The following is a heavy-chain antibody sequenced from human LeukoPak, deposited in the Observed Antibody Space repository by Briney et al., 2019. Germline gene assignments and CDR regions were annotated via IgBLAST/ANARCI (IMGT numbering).Heavy chain of an antibody. Sequence: GGSLRLSCAAPGFTLSSYEMNWVRLAPGKGLEWISYISRIGNSIYYADSVKGRFTISRDSAKNSLYLQMNSLRTDDTAVYYCARGPYSSNWYVDYWGQGTLVTV. CDR1: GFTLSSYE. D-gene: IGHD6-13*01. CDR3: ARGPYSSNWYVDY. V-gene: IGHV3-48*03. CDR2: ISRIGNSI. J-gene: IGHJ4*02.